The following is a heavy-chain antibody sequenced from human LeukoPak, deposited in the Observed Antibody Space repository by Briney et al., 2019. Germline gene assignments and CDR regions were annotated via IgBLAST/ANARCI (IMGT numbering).Heavy chain of an antibody. CDR2: IIPIFGTA. Sequence: GSSVKVSCKASGGTFSSYAITWVRQAPGQGLEWMGGIIPIFGTANYAQKFQGRVTITADKSTSTAYMELSSLRSEDTAVYYCARGISGYEMNWFDLWGQGTLVTVSS. V-gene: IGHV1-69*06. CDR3: ARGISGYEMNWFDL. J-gene: IGHJ5*02. D-gene: IGHD3-22*01. CDR1: GGTFSSYA.